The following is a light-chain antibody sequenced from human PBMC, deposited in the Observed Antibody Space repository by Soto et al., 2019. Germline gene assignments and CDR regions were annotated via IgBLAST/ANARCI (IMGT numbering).Light chain of an antibody. J-gene: IGKJ4*01. Sequence: DIQMTQSPSSLSASVGDTVTISCRASQSISGYLNWYQQKPGKAPKLLIYAASSLQSGVPSRFSGSGSGTDFTLTISRLQPEDFATYYCQQRYSTPALTFGGGTKVEIK. CDR1: QSISGY. CDR2: AAS. CDR3: QQRYSTPALT. V-gene: IGKV1-39*01.